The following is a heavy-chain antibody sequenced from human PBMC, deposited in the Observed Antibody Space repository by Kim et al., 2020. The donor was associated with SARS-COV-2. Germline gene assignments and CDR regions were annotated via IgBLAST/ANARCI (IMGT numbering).Heavy chain of an antibody. V-gene: IGHV4-59*01. Sequence: TNYNPSLKSRVTISVDTSKSQCSLKLSSVTAADTAVYYCAREPIKNAFDIWGQGTMVTVSS. CDR3: AREPIKNAFDI. J-gene: IGHJ3*02. CDR2: T.